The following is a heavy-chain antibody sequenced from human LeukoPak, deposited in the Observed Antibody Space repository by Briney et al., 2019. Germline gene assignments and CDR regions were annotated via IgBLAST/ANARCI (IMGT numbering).Heavy chain of an antibody. CDR1: VYTLTRFD. D-gene: IGHD2-8*01. CDR2: INPKSGNR. V-gene: IGHV1-8*01. Sequence: GPSVSVSCRASVYTLTRFDINGVPDAPGRGLECMVGINPKSGNRGYAQKFQGRVTMTRNTSLSTSYMEVSSLRSEDTAVYYCARGAVLMVYAIRGNDFDYWGQGTLVTVSS. J-gene: IGHJ4*02. CDR3: ARGAVLMVYAIRGNDFDY.